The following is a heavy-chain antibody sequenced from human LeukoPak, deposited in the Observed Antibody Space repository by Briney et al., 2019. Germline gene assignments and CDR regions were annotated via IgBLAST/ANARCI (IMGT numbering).Heavy chain of an antibody. Sequence: GSLRLSCAASGFAFSAYEMNWVRQAPGKGLEWVSYISRTSGNTIYYADSVMGRFTVSRDNAKNSLYLQMNSLRAEDTAAYYCVRGGSSGYDFNAFDIWGQGTMVTVSS. J-gene: IGHJ3*02. CDR1: GFAFSAYE. CDR2: ISRTSGNTI. D-gene: IGHD5-12*01. V-gene: IGHV3-48*03. CDR3: VRGGSSGYDFNAFDI.